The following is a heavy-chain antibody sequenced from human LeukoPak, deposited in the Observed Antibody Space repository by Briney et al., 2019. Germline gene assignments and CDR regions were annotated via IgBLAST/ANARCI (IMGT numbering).Heavy chain of an antibody. V-gene: IGHV3-33*01. CDR2: IYYDGSNQ. J-gene: IGHJ4*02. CDR1: GLRFRNYG. CDR3: ATDRDSGKYYDY. D-gene: IGHD1-26*01. Sequence: GGSLRLSCVVSGLRFRNYGMHWVRQAPGKGLEWVAVIYYDGSNQYYADSVKGRFTVSRDNAKNTLYLQMDSLRAEDTAVYYCATDRDSGKYYDYWGQGTLVTVSS.